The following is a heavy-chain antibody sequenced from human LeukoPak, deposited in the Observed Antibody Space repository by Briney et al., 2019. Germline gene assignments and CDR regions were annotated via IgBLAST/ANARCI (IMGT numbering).Heavy chain of an antibody. D-gene: IGHD5-12*01. CDR2: MNPNSGST. Sequence: ASVKVSCKASGYTFTSYDINWVRQATGEGLEWMGWMNPNSGSTGYAQKFQGRVTITRNTSISTAYMELSGLRSEDTAVYYCARGRSTGYPYYFEYWGQGTLVTVSS. CDR3: ARGRSTGYPYYFEY. V-gene: IGHV1-8*03. J-gene: IGHJ4*02. CDR1: GYTFTSYD.